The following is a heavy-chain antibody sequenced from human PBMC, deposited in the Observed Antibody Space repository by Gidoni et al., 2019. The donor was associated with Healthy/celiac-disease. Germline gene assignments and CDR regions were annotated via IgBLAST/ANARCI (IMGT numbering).Heavy chain of an antibody. CDR2: LYRSGST. D-gene: IGHD6-13*01. V-gene: IGHV4-38-2*02. J-gene: IGHJ3*02. Sequence: QVQLQESGPGLVKPSETLSLTCTVSGYSSSSGYYWGWIRQPPGKGLEWIGSLYRSGSTYSNPSLKSRVTISVDTSKNQFSLKLSSVAAADTAVYYCARARPKYSSSGGGAFDIWGQGTMVTVSS. CDR3: ARARPKYSSSGGGAFDI. CDR1: GYSSSSGYY.